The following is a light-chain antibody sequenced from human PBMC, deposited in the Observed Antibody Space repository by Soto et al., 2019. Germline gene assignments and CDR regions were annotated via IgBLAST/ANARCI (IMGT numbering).Light chain of an antibody. Sequence: QSVLTQPPSASGTPGQRVTISCSGSSSNIGSNHVYWYQQLPGAAPKLLIYETNQRPSGVPDRLSGSKSGTSASLAISGLRSEDEAEYYCQSYDSGLVGLVFGTGTKLTVL. CDR1: SSNIGSNH. CDR2: ETN. V-gene: IGLV1-47*01. CDR3: QSYDSGLVGLV. J-gene: IGLJ2*01.